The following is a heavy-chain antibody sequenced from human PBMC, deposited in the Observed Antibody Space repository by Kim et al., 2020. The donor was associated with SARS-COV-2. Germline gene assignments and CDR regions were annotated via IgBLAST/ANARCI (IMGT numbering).Heavy chain of an antibody. V-gene: IGHV3-23*03. CDR2: IYSGGSST. J-gene: IGHJ4*02. Sequence: GGSLRLSCAASGFTFSSYAMSWVRQAPGKGLEWVPVIYSGGSSTYYADSVKGRFTISRDNSKNTLYLQMNSLRAEDTAVYYCAKTAPIGRWGYDSSGYYYYWGQGTLVTVSS. CDR1: GFTFSSYA. CDR3: AKTAPIGRWGYDSSGYYYY. D-gene: IGHD3-22*01.